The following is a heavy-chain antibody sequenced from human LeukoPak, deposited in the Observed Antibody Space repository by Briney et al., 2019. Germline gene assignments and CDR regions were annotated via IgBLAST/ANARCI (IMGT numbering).Heavy chain of an antibody. CDR1: GGSFSGYY. CDR3: ARRRLAVAQYFQH. D-gene: IGHD6-19*01. Sequence: SETLSLTCAVYGGSFSGYYWSWIRQPPGKGLEWIGEISHSGSTNYNPSLKSRVTISVDTSKNQFSLKLSSVTAADTAVYYCARRRLAVAQYFQHWGQGTLVTVSS. V-gene: IGHV4-34*01. J-gene: IGHJ1*01. CDR2: ISHSGST.